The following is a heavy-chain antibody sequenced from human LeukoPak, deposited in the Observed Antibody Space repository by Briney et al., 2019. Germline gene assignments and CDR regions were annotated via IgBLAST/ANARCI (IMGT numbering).Heavy chain of an antibody. D-gene: IGHD3-3*01. CDR2: IYHSRTT. CDR3: ASHQYYDLLGEAFDI. V-gene: IGHV4-39*01. J-gene: IGHJ3*02. Sequence: SETLSLTCSVSGGSISSRSYYWGWIRQPPGKGLEWIGSIYHSRTTYSNPSLKSRVTTSVDTSKNQFSLNLRSVTAADTAVYYCASHQYYDLLGEAFDIWGLGTMVTVSS. CDR1: GGSISSRSYY.